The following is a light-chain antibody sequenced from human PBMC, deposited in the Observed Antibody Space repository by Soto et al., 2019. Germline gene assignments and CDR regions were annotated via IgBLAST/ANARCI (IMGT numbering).Light chain of an antibody. J-gene: IGKJ3*01. Sequence: IVLTQSPGTLSLSPGERATLSCRASQSVTTQLAWYQQKPGQAPRLLIYGTSNRATGIPDRFSGSGSGTDFTLTISRLVPEDFAVYYCQQHGSWGITFGPGTKVDIK. CDR1: QSVTTQ. CDR2: GTS. V-gene: IGKV3-20*01. CDR3: QQHGSWGIT.